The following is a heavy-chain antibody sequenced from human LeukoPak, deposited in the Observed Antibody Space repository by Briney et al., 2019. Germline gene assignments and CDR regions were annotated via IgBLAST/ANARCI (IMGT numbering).Heavy chain of an antibody. V-gene: IGHV4-61*02. J-gene: IGHJ6*03. CDR3: ARGGDGYNFYGWDYYYYYMDV. D-gene: IGHD5-24*01. CDR2: IYTSGST. CDR1: GGSISSGSYY. Sequence: SQTLSLTCTVSGGSISSGSYYWSWIRQPAGKGLEWIGRIYTSGSTNYNPSLKSRVTISVDTSKNQFSLKLSSVTAADTAVYYCARGGDGYNFYGWDYYYYYMDVWGKGTTVTVSS.